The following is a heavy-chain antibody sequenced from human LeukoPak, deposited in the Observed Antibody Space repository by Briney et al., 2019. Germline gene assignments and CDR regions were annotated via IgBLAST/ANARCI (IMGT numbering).Heavy chain of an antibody. V-gene: IGHV4-39*07. J-gene: IGHJ4*02. CDR2: IYYSGST. CDR3: ARDGAFWSGYYTTDY. D-gene: IGHD3-3*01. Sequence: SETLSLTCTVSGGSISSSSYYWGWIRQPPGKGLEWIESIYYSGSTYYNPSLKSRVTISVDTSKNQFSLKLSSVTAADTAVYYCARDGAFWSGYYTTDYWGQGTLVTVSS. CDR1: GGSISSSSYY.